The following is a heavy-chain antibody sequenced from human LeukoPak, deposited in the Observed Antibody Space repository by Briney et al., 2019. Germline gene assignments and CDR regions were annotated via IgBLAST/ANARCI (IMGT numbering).Heavy chain of an antibody. Sequence: LAGGSLRLSCAASGFTFSSYAMSWVRQAPGKWLGWVSAISGRCGSTYYADSVKGRFTISRDNSKNTLYLQMNSLRAEDTAVYYCAKDHEDTALDYWGQGTLVTVSS. V-gene: IGHV3-23*01. CDR1: GFTFSSYA. CDR3: AKDHEDTALDY. J-gene: IGHJ4*02. CDR2: ISGRCGST. D-gene: IGHD5-18*01.